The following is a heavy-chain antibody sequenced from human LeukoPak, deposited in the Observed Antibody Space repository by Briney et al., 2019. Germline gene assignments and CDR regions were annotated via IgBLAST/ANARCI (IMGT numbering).Heavy chain of an antibody. CDR3: ARYSSSWYGPNWFDP. CDR1: GFTFSSYS. Sequence: GGSLRLSCAASGFTFSSYSKNWVRQAPGKGLEWVSYISSSSSTIYYADSVKGRFTISRDNAKNSLYLQMNSLRAEDTAVYYCARYSSSWYGPNWFDPWGQGTLVTVSS. CDR2: ISSSSSTI. J-gene: IGHJ5*02. V-gene: IGHV3-48*01. D-gene: IGHD6-13*01.